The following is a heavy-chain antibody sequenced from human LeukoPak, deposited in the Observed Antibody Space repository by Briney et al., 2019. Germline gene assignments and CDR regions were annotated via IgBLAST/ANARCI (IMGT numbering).Heavy chain of an antibody. Sequence: GGSLRLSCTASGFSFSSFWMSWVRQAPGKGLEWVANIRDDGSVKNHVDSLKGRFSISRDNARNSLYLQISSLRAEDTAVYYCARGDEVVVAANVPGVYYYYYGMDVWGQGTTVTVSS. CDR3: ARGDEVVVAANVPGVYYYYYGMDV. CDR1: GFSFSSFW. CDR2: IRDDGSVK. J-gene: IGHJ6*02. V-gene: IGHV3-7*03. D-gene: IGHD2-15*01.